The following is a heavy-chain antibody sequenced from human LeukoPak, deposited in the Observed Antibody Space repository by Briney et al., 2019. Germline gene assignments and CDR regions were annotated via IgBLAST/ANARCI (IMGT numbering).Heavy chain of an antibody. CDR2: ILFDGSSK. V-gene: IGHV3-33*05. Sequence: GGSLRLSCAASGFPFSSYGMHWVRQAPGKGLERVAVILFDGSSKYYADPVKGRFTISRDNSKNTLYLQMNSLRAEDTAVYYCARLSDYWGQGTLVTVSS. CDR3: ARLSDY. CDR1: GFPFSSYG. J-gene: IGHJ4*02.